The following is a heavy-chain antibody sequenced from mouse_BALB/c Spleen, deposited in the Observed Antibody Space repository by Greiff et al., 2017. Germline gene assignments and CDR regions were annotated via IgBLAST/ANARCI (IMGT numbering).Heavy chain of an antibody. J-gene: IGHJ4*01. D-gene: IGHD1-1*01. CDR3: TRGYGSSYAMDY. CDR2: IDPETGGT. Sequence: QVHVKQSGAELVRPGASVTLSCKASGYTFTDYEMHWVKQTPVHGLEWIGAIDPETGGTAYNQKFKGKATLTADKSSSTAYMELRSLTSEDSAVYYCTRGYGSSYAMDYWGQGTSVTVSS. V-gene: IGHV1-15*01. CDR1: GYTFTDYE.